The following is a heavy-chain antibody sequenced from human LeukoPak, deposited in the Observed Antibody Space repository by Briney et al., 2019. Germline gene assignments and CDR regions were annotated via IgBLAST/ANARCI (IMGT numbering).Heavy chain of an antibody. J-gene: IGHJ4*02. V-gene: IGHV1-2*02. CDR2: INPNAGGT. CDR1: GYTFSGYY. CDR3: ARALRSGSYREFDY. D-gene: IGHD1-26*01. Sequence: ASVKVSCKASGYTFSGYYVHWVRQAPGQGLEWMGWINPNAGGTNYAQKFQGRVTMTRDTSIYTVYMELSRLRFDDTAVYYCARALRSGSYREFDYWGQGTLVTVSS.